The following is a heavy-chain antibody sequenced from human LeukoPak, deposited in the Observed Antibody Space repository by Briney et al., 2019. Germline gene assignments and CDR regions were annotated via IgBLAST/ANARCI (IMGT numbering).Heavy chain of an antibody. D-gene: IGHD3-10*01. Sequence: PSETLSLTCTVSGGSISSYYWSWIRQPPGKGLEWIGYIYYSGSTNYNPSLKSRVTISVDTSKNQFSLKLSSVTAADTAVYYCARVGDLWFGELFAYFDYWGQGTLVTVSS. CDR2: IYYSGST. CDR1: GGSISSYY. V-gene: IGHV4-59*01. J-gene: IGHJ4*02. CDR3: ARVGDLWFGELFAYFDY.